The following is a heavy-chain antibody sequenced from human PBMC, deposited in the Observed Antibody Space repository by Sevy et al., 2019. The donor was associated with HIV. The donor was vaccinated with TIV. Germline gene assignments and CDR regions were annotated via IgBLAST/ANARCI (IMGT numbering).Heavy chain of an antibody. Sequence: SETLSLTCTVSGASISSSGYYWGWIRQPPGKGLQWIASINYSGITFYNPSLKSRITISPDTSKNQFSLDLNSGTTADTAIYYCAGPILTYNNGWSYYDYWGQGTVVTVSS. D-gene: IGHD6-19*01. CDR3: AGPILTYNNGWSYYDY. CDR1: GASISSSGYY. V-gene: IGHV4-39*01. J-gene: IGHJ4*02. CDR2: INYSGIT.